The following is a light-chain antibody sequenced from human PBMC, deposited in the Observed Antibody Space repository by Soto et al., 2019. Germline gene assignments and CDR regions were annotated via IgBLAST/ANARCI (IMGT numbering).Light chain of an antibody. CDR2: GAS. Sequence: EIVLTQSPGTLSLSPGERATLSCRASQSVSSNYLAWYQHKPGQTPRLLIYGASTRATGVPPRFSGSRSGTEFTLTISSLQSEDFAVYYCQQYFNWPPYTFGQGTKVDIK. J-gene: IGKJ2*01. CDR1: QSVSSN. V-gene: IGKV3-15*01. CDR3: QQYFNWPPYT.